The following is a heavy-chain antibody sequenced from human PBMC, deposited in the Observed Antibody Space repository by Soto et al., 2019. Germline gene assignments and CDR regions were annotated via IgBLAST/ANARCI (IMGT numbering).Heavy chain of an antibody. D-gene: IGHD3-10*01. CDR2: ISGSGGST. CDR3: AKHRGGGTVGWFDP. Sequence: EVQLLESGGGLVQPGGSLRLSCAASGFTFSSYAMSWVRQAPGKGLEWVSTISGSGGSTYYADSVKGRFTISRDNSKNTRYLQMNSLRAEDTAVYYCAKHRGGGTVGWFDPWGQGTLVTVSS. V-gene: IGHV3-23*01. J-gene: IGHJ5*02. CDR1: GFTFSSYA.